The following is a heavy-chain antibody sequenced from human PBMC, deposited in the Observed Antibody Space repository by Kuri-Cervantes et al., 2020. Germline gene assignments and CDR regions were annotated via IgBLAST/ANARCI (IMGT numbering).Heavy chain of an antibody. D-gene: IGHD3-3*01. CDR2: ISSSSSYI. CDR3: ARDGRFLEWLSTYYYYGMDV. J-gene: IGHJ6*02. Sequence: LSLSCAASGFTFRSYSMNWVRQAPGKGLEWVSSISSSSSYIYYADSVKGRFTISRDNAKNSLYLQMNSLRAEDTSVYYCARDGRFLEWLSTYYYYGMDVWGQGTTVTVSS. CDR1: GFTFRSYS. V-gene: IGHV3-21*04.